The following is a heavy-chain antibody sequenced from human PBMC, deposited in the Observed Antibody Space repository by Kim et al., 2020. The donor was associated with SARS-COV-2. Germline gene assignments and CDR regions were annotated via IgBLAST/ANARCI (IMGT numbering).Heavy chain of an antibody. D-gene: IGHD3-9*01. Sequence: SETLSLTCTVSGGSISSYYWSWIRQPPGKGLEWIGYIYYSGSTNYNPSLKSRVTISVDTSKNQFSLKLSSVTAADTAVYYCARGLGGYFDWFPRLGMDV. CDR3: ARGLGGYFDWFPRLGMDV. J-gene: IGHJ6*01. V-gene: IGHV4-59*13. CDR1: GGSISSYY. CDR2: IYYSGST.